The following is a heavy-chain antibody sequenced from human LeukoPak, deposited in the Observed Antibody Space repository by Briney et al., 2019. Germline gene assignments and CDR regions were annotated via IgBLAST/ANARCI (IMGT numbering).Heavy chain of an antibody. CDR1: GYTLTELS. D-gene: IGHD6-19*01. CDR3: ATIAVTGTTDPEIDY. V-gene: IGHV1-24*01. CDR2: FDPEDGET. Sequence: ASVKVSCKVSGYTLTELSMHWVRQAPGKGLEWMGGFDPEDGETIYAQKFQGRVTMPEDTSTDTAYMELSSLRSEDTAVYYCATIAVTGTTDPEIDYWGQGTLVTVSS. J-gene: IGHJ4*02.